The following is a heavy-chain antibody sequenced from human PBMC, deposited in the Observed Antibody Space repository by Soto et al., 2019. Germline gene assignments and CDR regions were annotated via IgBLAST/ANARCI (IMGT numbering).Heavy chain of an antibody. V-gene: IGHV1-69*06. CDR3: ARDMTVFTVPYFDY. CDR2: IIPISGTA. J-gene: IGHJ4*02. CDR1: GGSSKNYA. Sequence: QVQLVQSGAEVKKPGSSVKVSCKASGGSSKNYAISWVRQAPGQGLEWMGGIIPISGTADYAQKFQGRLTITADKSTNTAYMDLSSLRSEDTAVYYCARDMTVFTVPYFDYWGQGTLVTVSS. D-gene: IGHD2-21*02.